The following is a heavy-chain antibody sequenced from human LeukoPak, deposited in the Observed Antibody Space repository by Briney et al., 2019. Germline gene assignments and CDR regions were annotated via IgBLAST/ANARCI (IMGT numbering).Heavy chain of an antibody. V-gene: IGHV1-18*01. CDR2: ISAYNGNT. CDR1: GYTFTSYG. J-gene: IGHJ4*02. D-gene: IGHD1-20*01. Sequence: ASVKVSCKASGYTFTSYGISWVRQAPGQGLEWMGWISAYNGNTNYAQKLQGRVTMTTDTSTSTAYMELRSLRSDDTAVYYCARERGLYNWNQIDYWGQGTLVTVSS. CDR3: ARERGLYNWNQIDY.